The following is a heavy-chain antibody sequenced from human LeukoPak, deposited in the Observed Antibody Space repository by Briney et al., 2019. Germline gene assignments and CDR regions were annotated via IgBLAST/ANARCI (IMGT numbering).Heavy chain of an antibody. D-gene: IGHD3-16*01. CDR3: ARSWGVVAFDY. CDR2: ISGSGSTI. Sequence: KPGGSLRLSCAASGFNFGDYYMSWIRRAPGKGREWLTHISGSGSTIQYADSVKGRFIISRDNAENSLYLQMNSLRGEDTAVYYCARSWGVVAFDYWGQGTLVTVTS. J-gene: IGHJ4*02. CDR1: GFNFGDYY. V-gene: IGHV3-11*04.